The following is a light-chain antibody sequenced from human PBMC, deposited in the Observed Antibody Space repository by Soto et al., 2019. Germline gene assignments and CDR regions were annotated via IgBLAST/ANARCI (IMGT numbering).Light chain of an antibody. CDR3: QKYNSFWT. CDR2: DAS. CDR1: QSINIW. J-gene: IGKJ1*01. Sequence: DIQMTQSPSTLSASVGDRVTITCRASQSINIWLAWYQQKPGKAPKLLIYDASSLESGVPSRFSGSGSGTEFTLTISSLQPEDFATYYCQKYNSFWTFGQGTKVDI. V-gene: IGKV1-5*01.